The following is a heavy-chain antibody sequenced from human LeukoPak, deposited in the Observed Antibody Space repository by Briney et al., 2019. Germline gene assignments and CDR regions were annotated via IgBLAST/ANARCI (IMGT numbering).Heavy chain of an antibody. CDR3: ARRGAATGAFDI. J-gene: IGHJ3*02. CDR1: GFTFSDYA. D-gene: IGHD2-15*01. V-gene: IGHV3-30*04. Sequence: GGSLRLSCAASGFTFSDYAMHWVRQAPGKGLEWVAVISYDGSNKYYADSVKGRFTISRENSKNTLYLQMNSLRPEDTAVYYCARRGAATGAFDIWGQGTMVTVSS. CDR2: ISYDGSNK.